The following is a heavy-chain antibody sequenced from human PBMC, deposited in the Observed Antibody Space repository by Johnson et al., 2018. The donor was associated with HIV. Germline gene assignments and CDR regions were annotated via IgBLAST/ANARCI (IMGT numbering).Heavy chain of an antibody. Sequence: VQLVESGGGVVRPGGSLRLSCAASGFTFDDYGMSWVRQAPGKGLEWVSGINWNGGNTGYADSVKGRFTISRDNAKNSLYSLYLQMNSLRAEDTAVYYCAKGMTYYESSGYYDALDMWGQGTMVTVPS. CDR1: GFTFDDYG. V-gene: IGHV3-20*04. D-gene: IGHD3-22*01. CDR2: INWNGGNT. J-gene: IGHJ3*02. CDR3: AKGMTYYESSGYYDALDM.